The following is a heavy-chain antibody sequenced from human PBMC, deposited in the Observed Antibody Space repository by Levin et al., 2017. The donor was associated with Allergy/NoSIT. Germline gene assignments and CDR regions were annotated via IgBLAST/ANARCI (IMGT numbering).Heavy chain of an antibody. CDR2: IETNGGT. CDR1: GDSMNRYF. D-gene: IGHD3-16*01. J-gene: IGHJ5*02. Sequence: SQTLSLTCTVSGDSMNRYFWTWIRQTAGKTLEWIGRIETNGGTYHNPSLTSRINLCIDTPRNQFSLKLNSVTAADTAVYYCARDDLVWGRGNNWFDPWGQGTLITVSS. CDR3: ARDDLVWGRGNNWFDP. V-gene: IGHV4-4*07.